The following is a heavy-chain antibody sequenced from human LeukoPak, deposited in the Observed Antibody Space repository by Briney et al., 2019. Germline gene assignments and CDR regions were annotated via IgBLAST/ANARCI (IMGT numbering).Heavy chain of an antibody. J-gene: IGHJ3*02. D-gene: IGHD5-12*01. CDR2: ISSSGSTI. CDR1: GFTFSDYY. V-gene: IGHV3-11*04. CDR3: ARERIQWSDAFDI. Sequence: GGSLRLSCAASGFTFSDYYMSWIRQAPGKGLEWVSYISSSGSTIYYADSVKDRFTISRDNAKNSLYLQMNSLRAEDTAVYYCARERIQWSDAFDIWGQGTMVTVSS.